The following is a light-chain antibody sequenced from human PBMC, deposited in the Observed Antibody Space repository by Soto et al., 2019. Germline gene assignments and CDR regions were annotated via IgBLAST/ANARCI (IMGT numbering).Light chain of an antibody. CDR3: SSYGGINTGV. V-gene: IGLV2-8*01. J-gene: IGLJ2*01. CDR2: EVS. Sequence: QSALTQPPSASGSPGQSVTISCTGSSSDVGGYNYVSWYQQHPGKAPKLMIYEVSNRPSGVPDRLSGSKSGNTASLTVSGLQAEDEADYYCSSYGGINTGVFGGGTQLTVL. CDR1: SSDVGGYNY.